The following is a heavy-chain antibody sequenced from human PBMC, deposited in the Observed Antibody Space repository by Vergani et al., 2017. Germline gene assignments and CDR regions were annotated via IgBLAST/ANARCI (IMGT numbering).Heavy chain of an antibody. V-gene: IGHV4-61*02. D-gene: IGHD2-15*01. J-gene: IGHJ5*02. CDR2: IYTSGST. CDR1: GGSISSGSYY. Sequence: QLQLQESGPGLVKPSQTLSLTCTVSGGSISSGSYYWSWIRQPAGKGLEWIGRIYTSGSTNYNPSLKSRVTISVDTSKNQFSLKLSSVTAADTAVYYCAREVVAATQGLFWFDPWGQGTLVTVSS. CDR3: AREVVAATQGLFWFDP.